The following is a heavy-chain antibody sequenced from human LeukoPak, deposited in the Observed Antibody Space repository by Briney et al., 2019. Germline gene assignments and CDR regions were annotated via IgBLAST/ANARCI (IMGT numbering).Heavy chain of an antibody. CDR3: AKDGAASPITHFDY. CDR1: GFTFDDYA. J-gene: IGHJ4*02. CDR2: ISWNSGSI. Sequence: GGSLRLSCAASGFTFDDYAMHWVRQAPGKGLEWVSGISWNSGSIGYADSVKGRFTISRDNAKNSLYLQMNSLRAEDMALYYCAKDGAASPITHFDYWGQGTLVTVSS. D-gene: IGHD6-6*01. V-gene: IGHV3-9*03.